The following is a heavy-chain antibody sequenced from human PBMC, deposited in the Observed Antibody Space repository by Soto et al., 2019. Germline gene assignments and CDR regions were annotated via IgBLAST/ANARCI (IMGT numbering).Heavy chain of an antibody. V-gene: IGHV1-69*13. D-gene: IGHD6-6*01. CDR1: GGTFSSYA. J-gene: IGHJ6*02. CDR3: ARAYSARHYYYYYYGMDV. Sequence: RASVKVSCKASGGTFSSYAISWVRQAPGQGLEWMGGIIPIFGTANYAQKFQGRVTITADESTSTAYMELSSLRSEDTAVYYCARAYSARHYYYYYYGMDVWGQGTTVTVSS. CDR2: IIPIFGTA.